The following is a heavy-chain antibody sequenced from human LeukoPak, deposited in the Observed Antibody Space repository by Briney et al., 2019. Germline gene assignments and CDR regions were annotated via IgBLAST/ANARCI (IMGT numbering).Heavy chain of an antibody. V-gene: IGHV1-18*01. CDR2: IRVYNGNT. CDR3: ARGGMKQLFIDY. J-gene: IGHJ4*02. Sequence: GASVKVSCKASGYTFTSYGINWERQAPGQGLEWMGWIRVYNGNTNYAQKFQGRVTMTRDTSISTAYMELSRLRSDDTAVYYCARGGMKQLFIDYWGQGTLVTVSS. D-gene: IGHD2-2*01. CDR1: GYTFTSYG.